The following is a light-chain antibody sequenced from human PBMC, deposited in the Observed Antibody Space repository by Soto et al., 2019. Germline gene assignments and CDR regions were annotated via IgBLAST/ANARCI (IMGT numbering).Light chain of an antibody. CDR2: WAS. V-gene: IGKV4-1*01. CDR3: QQYYSTPRT. CDR1: QSALYSSNNKNY. J-gene: IGKJ2*01. Sequence: DIVMTQSPDSLAVSLGERVTINYKSSQSALYSSNNKNYLAWYQQKPGQPPKLLIYWASTRESGVPDRFSGSGSGTDFTLTISSLQAEDVAVYYCQQYYSTPRTFGQGTKLEIK.